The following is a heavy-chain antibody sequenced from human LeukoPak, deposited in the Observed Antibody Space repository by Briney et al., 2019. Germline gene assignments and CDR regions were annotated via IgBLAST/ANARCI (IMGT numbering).Heavy chain of an antibody. V-gene: IGHV3-21*01. CDR1: GFTFSSYS. D-gene: IGHD6-19*01. Sequence: TGGSLRLSCAASGFTFSSYSMNWVRQAPGKGLEWVSSISSSSSYIYYVDSVKGRFTISRDNAKSSLYLQMNSLRAEDTAVYYCARAPSPLAVAGTDYWGQGTLVTVSS. CDR3: ARAPSPLAVAGTDY. CDR2: ISSSSSYI. J-gene: IGHJ4*02.